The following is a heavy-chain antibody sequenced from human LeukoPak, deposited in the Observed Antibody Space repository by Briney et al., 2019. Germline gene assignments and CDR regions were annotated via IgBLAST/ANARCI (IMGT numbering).Heavy chain of an antibody. CDR3: AKLAASETGEGS. V-gene: IGHV1-46*01. CDR2: INHSGDST. CDR1: GYTFTSNH. D-gene: IGHD3-16*01. Sequence: ASVKISCKASGYTFTSNHIHCVRQAPGQGLEWMGVINHSGDSTSYAQKFQGRVTMTRDTSTSTVYMELSSLRSEDTAIYYCAKLAASETGEGSWGQGTLVTVSS. J-gene: IGHJ5*02.